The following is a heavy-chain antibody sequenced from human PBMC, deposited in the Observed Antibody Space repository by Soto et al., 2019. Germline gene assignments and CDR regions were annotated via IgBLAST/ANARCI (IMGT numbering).Heavy chain of an antibody. CDR3: ARDLPDYPNWFDP. D-gene: IGHD3-10*01. Sequence: PSETLSLTCTVSGGSISSGGYYWSWIRQHPGKGLEWIGYIYYSGSTYYNPSLKSRVTISVDTSKNQFSLKLSSVTAADTAVYYCARDLPDYPNWFDPWGHVPLVTVSP. J-gene: IGHJ5*02. CDR2: IYYSGST. CDR1: GGSISSGGYY. V-gene: IGHV4-31*03.